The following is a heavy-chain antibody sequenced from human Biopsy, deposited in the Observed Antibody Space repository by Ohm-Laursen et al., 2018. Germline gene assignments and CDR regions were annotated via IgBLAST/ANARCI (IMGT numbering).Heavy chain of an antibody. D-gene: IGHD2-15*01. CDR3: AKDGVAVGAGGDPYYYGMDV. CDR1: GFTVSSNY. V-gene: IGHV3-53*05. Sequence: GSLRLSCTASGFTVSSNYMSWVRQAPGKGLEWVSVIYSGGSTYYADSVKGRFTISRDNSKDTLYLQLNSLRAEDTAVYYCAKDGVAVGAGGDPYYYGMDVWGQGTTVTVSS. J-gene: IGHJ6*02. CDR2: IYSGGST.